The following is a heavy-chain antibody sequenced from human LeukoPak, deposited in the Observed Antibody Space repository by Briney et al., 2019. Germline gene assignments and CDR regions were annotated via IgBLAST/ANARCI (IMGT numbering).Heavy chain of an antibody. V-gene: IGHV4-39*07. Sequence: KPSETLSLTCTVSGGSISSTNHYCGWIRQPPGKGLEWIGSMSDSGSTYYNPSIKSRVTISKDTSKNQFSLKVSSVTAADTAVYYCARGLSIAAGATWGQGILVTVSS. CDR2: MSDSGST. J-gene: IGHJ5*02. D-gene: IGHD6-13*01. CDR3: ARGLSIAAGAT. CDR1: GGSISSTNHY.